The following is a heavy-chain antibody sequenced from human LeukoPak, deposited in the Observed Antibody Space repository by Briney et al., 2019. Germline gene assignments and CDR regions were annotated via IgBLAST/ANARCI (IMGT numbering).Heavy chain of an antibody. D-gene: IGHD3-3*01. CDR3: ARGVVITGLDY. J-gene: IGHJ4*02. Sequence: NPSETLSLTCTVSGGSISSYYWSWIRQPPGKGLEWIGYIYYSGSTNYNPSLKSRVTISVDTSKNQFSLMLTSVTAADTAVYYCARGVVITGLDYWGQGTLVTVSS. V-gene: IGHV4-59*01. CDR2: IYYSGST. CDR1: GGSISSYY.